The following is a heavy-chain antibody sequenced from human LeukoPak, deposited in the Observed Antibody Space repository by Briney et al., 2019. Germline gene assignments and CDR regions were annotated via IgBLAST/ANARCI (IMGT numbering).Heavy chain of an antibody. CDR2: ITTGGSTK. V-gene: IGHV3-48*02. D-gene: IGHD4-23*01. CDR1: GFTFSSYT. J-gene: IGHJ4*02. CDR3: ARGGPTVVTGLDY. Sequence: GGSLRLSCAAFGFTFSSYTMNWVRQAPGKGLEWLAYITTGGSTKYYADSVKGRFTISRDNAKNSLYLQMTSLRDEDTAMYFCARGGPTVVTGLDYWGQGTLVTVSS.